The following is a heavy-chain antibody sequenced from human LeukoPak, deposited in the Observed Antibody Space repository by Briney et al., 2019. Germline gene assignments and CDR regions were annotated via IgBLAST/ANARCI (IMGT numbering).Heavy chain of an antibody. CDR1: GYTFTSYY. D-gene: IGHD1-26*01. CDR3: ATWELIKGYYFDY. CDR2: INPSGGST. J-gene: IGHJ4*02. Sequence: ASVKVSCKASGYTFTSYYMHWVRQAPGQGLEWMGIINPSGGSTIYAQKFQGRVTMTEDTSTDTAYMELSSLRSEDTAVYYCATWELIKGYYFDYWGQGTLVTVSS. V-gene: IGHV1-46*01.